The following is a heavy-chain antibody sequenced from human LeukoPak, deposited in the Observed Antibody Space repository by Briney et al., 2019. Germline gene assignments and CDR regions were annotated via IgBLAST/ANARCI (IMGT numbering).Heavy chain of an antibody. CDR3: ARGYCSGGSCYSYYYYNYMDV. Sequence: PSETLSLTCTVSGGSISSSSYYWGWIRQPPGKGLEWIGSIHYSVSTNYNPSLKSRVTISVDTSKNQFSLKLSSVPAADTAVYYCARGYCSGGSCYSYYYYNYMDVWGKGTTVTVSS. V-gene: IGHV4-39*07. J-gene: IGHJ6*03. CDR1: GGSISSSSYY. CDR2: IHYSVST. D-gene: IGHD2-15*01.